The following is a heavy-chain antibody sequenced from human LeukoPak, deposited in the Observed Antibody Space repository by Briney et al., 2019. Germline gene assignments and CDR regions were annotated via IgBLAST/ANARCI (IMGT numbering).Heavy chain of an antibody. V-gene: IGHV3-7*03. D-gene: IGHD2/OR15-2a*01. CDR3: ARSGLSRFGF. Sequence: GGSLRLSCAASGFSLSSHWMSWGRQAPGKGLEWVANINQDGSEKNNVDSVKGRLTISRDNSRNTLYLQMNSLRAEDTAVYYCARSGLSRFGFWGQGTLVTVSS. CDR2: INQDGSEK. J-gene: IGHJ4*02. CDR1: GFSLSSHW.